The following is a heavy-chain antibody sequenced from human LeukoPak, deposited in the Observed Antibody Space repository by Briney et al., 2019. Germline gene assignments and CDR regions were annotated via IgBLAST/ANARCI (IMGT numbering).Heavy chain of an antibody. V-gene: IGHV3-7*01. CDR2: IKQDGSEK. CDR3: ARGADTGYSSDS. D-gene: IGHD6-19*01. CDR1: GFTFSSYW. Sequence: GGSLRLSCAASGFTFSSYWISWVRQAPGKGLEWVANIKQDGSEKYYVDSVKGRFTISRDSAKNSLYLQMNSLRAEDTAVYYCARGADTGYSSDSWGQGTLVTVSS. J-gene: IGHJ5*02.